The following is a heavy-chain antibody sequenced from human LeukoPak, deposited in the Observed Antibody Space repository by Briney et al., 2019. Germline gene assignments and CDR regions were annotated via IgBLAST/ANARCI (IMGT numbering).Heavy chain of an antibody. CDR2: IKSDGST. CDR1: GFTFSRYW. CDR3: ARAPAEIGGYYPEYFRH. Sequence: GGSLRLSCAASGFTFSRYWMHWVRQAPGEGLVWVSRIKSDGSTNYANSVKGRFTISRDNAKNTVSLQMNSLRAEDTGVYYCARAPAEIGGYYPEYFRHWGQGTLVTVSS. V-gene: IGHV3-74*01. D-gene: IGHD3-22*01. J-gene: IGHJ1*01.